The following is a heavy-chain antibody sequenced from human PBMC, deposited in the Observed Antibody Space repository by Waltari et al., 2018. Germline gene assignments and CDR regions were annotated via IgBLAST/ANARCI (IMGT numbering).Heavy chain of an antibody. CDR1: GYSFTDYQ. Sequence: QVQLVQSGTEVKKPGASVTVSCQASGYSFTDYQLHWARQTPGQGLEWLGWINPKNGDTGYAQNFLGRVTMTRDTSINTVYMDLSGLRSDDTAVFYCARDPGPIVGAPDYWGQGTLVTVSS. D-gene: IGHD1-26*01. V-gene: IGHV1-2*02. CDR3: ARDPGPIVGAPDY. J-gene: IGHJ4*02. CDR2: INPKNGDT.